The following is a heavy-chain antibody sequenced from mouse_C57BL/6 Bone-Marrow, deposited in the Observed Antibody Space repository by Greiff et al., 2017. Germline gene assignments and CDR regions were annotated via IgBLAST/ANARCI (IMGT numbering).Heavy chain of an antibody. CDR1: GYTFTSYG. J-gene: IGHJ1*03. D-gene: IGHD1-1*01. CDR3: ARLGITTVVIDV. Sequence: QVQLQQSGAELARPGASVKLSCKASGYTFTSYGISWVKQRTGQGLEWIGEIYPRSGNTYYNEKFKGKATLTADKSSSTAYMELRSLTSEDSAVYFCARLGITTVVIDVWGTGTTVTVSS. CDR2: IYPRSGNT. V-gene: IGHV1-81*01.